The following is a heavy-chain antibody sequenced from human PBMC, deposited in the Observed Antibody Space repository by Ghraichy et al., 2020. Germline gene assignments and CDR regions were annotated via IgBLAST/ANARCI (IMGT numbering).Heavy chain of an antibody. Sequence: GGSLRLSCAASGFNFGVYGMHWVRHAPGRGLEWLASIRFDGANTMYRDSVEGRFTISRDNSQATLYLRMASLRVDDTALYYCARDLGGARLQNYYDYWGQGGRVTVSS. V-gene: IGHV3-30*02. CDR1: GFNFGVYG. CDR2: IRFDGANT. D-gene: IGHD6-6*01. J-gene: IGHJ4*02. CDR3: ARDLGGARLQNYYDY.